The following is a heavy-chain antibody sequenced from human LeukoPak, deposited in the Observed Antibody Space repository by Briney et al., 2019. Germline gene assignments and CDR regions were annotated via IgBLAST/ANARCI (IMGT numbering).Heavy chain of an antibody. CDR1: GYTFTSYG. CDR2: ISAYNGNT. J-gene: IGHJ4*02. D-gene: IGHD3-22*01. Sequence: ASVKVSCKASGYTFTSYGISWVRQAPGQGLEWMGWISAYNGNTNYAQKLQGRVTMTTDTSTSTAYMELRSLGSDDTAVYYCARVGYYDSSGYYSYWGQGTLVTVSS. V-gene: IGHV1-18*01. CDR3: ARVGYYDSSGYYSY.